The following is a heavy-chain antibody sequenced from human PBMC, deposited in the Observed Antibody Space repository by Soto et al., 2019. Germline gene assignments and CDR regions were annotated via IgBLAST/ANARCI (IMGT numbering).Heavy chain of an antibody. CDR2: IYWDDDK. V-gene: IGHV2-5*02. CDR1: GFSLSTSGVG. CDR3: AHRRSYCSGGSCYSGFDY. J-gene: IGHJ4*02. D-gene: IGHD2-15*01. Sequence: QITLKESGPTLVKPTQTLTLTCTFSGFSLSTSGVGVGWIRQPPGKALEWLALIYWDDDKRYSPSLKSMLTITKDTSNNQVVLTMTNLDPVDTATYYCAHRRSYCSGGSCYSGFDYWGQGTLVTVSS.